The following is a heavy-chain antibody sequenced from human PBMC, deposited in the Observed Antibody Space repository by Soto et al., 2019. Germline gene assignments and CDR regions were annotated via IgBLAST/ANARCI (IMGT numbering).Heavy chain of an antibody. CDR2: INGDGSVT. V-gene: IGHV3-74*01. CDR3: IRVTEARGWGAFDY. D-gene: IGHD6-19*01. J-gene: IGHJ4*02. CDR1: GFTFSGFW. Sequence: EVQLVESGGGLVQPGGSLRLSCTASGFTFSGFWMHWVRQAPGKGLVWVSRINGDGSVTNYADSVKGRFTISRDNAKNTLYLQVNTLRVEDTAVYYCIRVTEARGWGAFDYWGQGTLVTVSS.